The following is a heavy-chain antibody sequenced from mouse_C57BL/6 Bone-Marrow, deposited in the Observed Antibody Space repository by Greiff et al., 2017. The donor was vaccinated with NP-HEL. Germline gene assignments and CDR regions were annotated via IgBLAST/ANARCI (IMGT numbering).Heavy chain of an antibody. V-gene: IGHV5-6*01. J-gene: IGHJ4*01. CDR2: ISSGGSYT. CDR3: ARSTVVATRAMDC. D-gene: IGHD1-1*01. CDR1: GFTFSSYG. Sequence: EVKLVESGGDLVKPGGSLKLSCAASGFTFSSYGMSWVRQTPDKRLEWVATISSGGSYTYYPDSVKGRFTISRDNAKNTLYLQMSSLKSEDTAMYYCARSTVVATRAMDCWGQGTSVTVSS.